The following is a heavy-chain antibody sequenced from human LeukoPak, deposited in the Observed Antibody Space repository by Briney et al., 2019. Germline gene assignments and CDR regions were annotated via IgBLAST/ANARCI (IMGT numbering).Heavy chain of an antibody. J-gene: IGHJ4*02. CDR1: GGSTSNYY. CDR3: AREDGYCSSTSCYPYFDY. D-gene: IGHD2-2*03. Sequence: SETLSLTCTVSGGSTSNYYWSWIRQPAGKGLEWIGRIYASGSTNYNPSLKSRVTMSVDTSKNQFSLKLSSVTAADTAVYYCAREDGYCSSTSCYPYFDYWDQGTLVTVSS. CDR2: IYASGST. V-gene: IGHV4-4*07.